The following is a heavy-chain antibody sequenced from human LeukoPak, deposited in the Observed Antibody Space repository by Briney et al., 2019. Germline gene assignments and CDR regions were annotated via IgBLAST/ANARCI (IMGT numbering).Heavy chain of an antibody. Sequence: SETLSLTCTVSGGSISSSSYYWGWIRQPPGKGLEWIGSIYYSGSTYYNPSLKSRVTISVDTSKNQFSMKLTSVTAADTAVYYCARSVVTLYWYFDLWGRGTLVTVSS. J-gene: IGHJ2*01. CDR1: GGSISSSSYY. CDR2: IYYSGST. CDR3: ARSVVTLYWYFDL. D-gene: IGHD4-23*01. V-gene: IGHV4-39*01.